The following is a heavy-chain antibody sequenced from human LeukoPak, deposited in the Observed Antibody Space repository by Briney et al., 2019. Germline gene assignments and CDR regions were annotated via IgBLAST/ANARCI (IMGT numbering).Heavy chain of an antibody. Sequence: GGSLRLSCAASGFTFSSYAMHWVRQAPGKGLEWVAVISYDGSNKYYADSVKGRFTISRDNSKNTLYLQMNSPRAEDTAVYYCARSYCGGDCYSGNYFDYWGQGTLVTVSS. D-gene: IGHD2-21*02. CDR2: ISYDGSNK. V-gene: IGHV3-30-3*01. J-gene: IGHJ4*02. CDR1: GFTFSSYA. CDR3: ARSYCGGDCYSGNYFDY.